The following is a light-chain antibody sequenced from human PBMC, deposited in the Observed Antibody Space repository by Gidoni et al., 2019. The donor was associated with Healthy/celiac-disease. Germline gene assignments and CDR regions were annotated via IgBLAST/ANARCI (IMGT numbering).Light chain of an antibody. Sequence: EIVMPQSPATLSVSPGESATLSCRASQSVSSNLACYQQKPGQAPRLLSYGASISATGIPARFSGSGSGTEFTLTISSLQSEDFAVYYGQQYNNWPPLTFGGGTKVEIK. CDR3: QQYNNWPPLT. J-gene: IGKJ4*01. CDR1: QSVSSN. V-gene: IGKV3D-15*01. CDR2: GAS.